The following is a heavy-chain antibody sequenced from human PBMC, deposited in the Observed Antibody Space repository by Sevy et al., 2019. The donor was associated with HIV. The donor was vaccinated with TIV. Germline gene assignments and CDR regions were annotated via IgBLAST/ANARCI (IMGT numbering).Heavy chain of an antibody. D-gene: IGHD1-26*01. V-gene: IGHV3-15*01. J-gene: IGHJ6*02. Sequence: GGSLRLSCAASGFTFSNAWMSWVRQAPGKGLEWVGRIKSKTDGGTTDYAAPGKGRFTISRDDSKNTRYLQMNSLKTEDTAVYYCTTQVGATPNGYYYYGMDVWGQGTTVTVSS. CDR1: GFTFSNAW. CDR2: IKSKTDGGTT. CDR3: TTQVGATPNGYYYYGMDV.